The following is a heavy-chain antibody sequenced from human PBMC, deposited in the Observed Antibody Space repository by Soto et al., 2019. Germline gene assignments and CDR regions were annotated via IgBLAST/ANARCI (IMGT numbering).Heavy chain of an antibody. CDR2: ISAYNGNT. J-gene: IGHJ4*02. V-gene: IGHV1-18*01. CDR3: AREVIAFRTIAENPFDY. CDR1: GYTFTSYG. D-gene: IGHD6-13*01. Sequence: ASVKVSCKASGYTFTSYGISWVRQAPGQGLEWMGWISAYNGNTNYAQKLQGRVTMTTDTSTSTAYMELRSLRSDDTAVYYCAREVIAFRTIAENPFDYWGQGTLVTVSS.